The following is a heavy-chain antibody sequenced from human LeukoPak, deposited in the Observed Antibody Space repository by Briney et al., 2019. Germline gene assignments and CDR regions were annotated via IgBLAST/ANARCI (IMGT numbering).Heavy chain of an antibody. J-gene: IGHJ5*02. CDR2: IYYSGST. Sequence: PSETLSLTCTVSTGSISSSSYYWGWIRQPPGKGLEWIGSIYYSGSTYYNPSLKSRVTISVDTSKNQFSLKLSSVTAADTAVYYCARGYAVTTPREDWFDPWGQGTLVTVSS. CDR3: ARGYAVTTPREDWFDP. D-gene: IGHD4-17*01. V-gene: IGHV4-39*01. CDR1: TGSISSSSYY.